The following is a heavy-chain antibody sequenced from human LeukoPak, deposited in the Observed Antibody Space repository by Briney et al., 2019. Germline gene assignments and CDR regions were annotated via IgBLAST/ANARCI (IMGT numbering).Heavy chain of an antibody. CDR2: VSAYNGNT. V-gene: IGHV1-18*01. D-gene: IGHD3-22*01. CDR3: ASGASGYDSSGYTADY. J-gene: IGHJ4*02. Sequence: ASVKVSCKASGYTFTSYAMNWVRQAPGQGLEWMGWVSAYNGNTNYAQKLQGRVTMTTDTSTSSAYMELRSLRSDDTAVYYCASGASGYDSSGYTADYWGQGTLVTVSS. CDR1: GYTFTSYA.